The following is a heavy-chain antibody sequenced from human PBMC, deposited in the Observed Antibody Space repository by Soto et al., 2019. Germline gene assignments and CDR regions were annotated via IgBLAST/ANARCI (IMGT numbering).Heavy chain of an antibody. J-gene: IGHJ6*02. CDR2: IYPGDSDT. D-gene: IGHD6-13*01. Sequence: GESLKISCKGSGSSFTSYWIGWVRQMPGKGLEWMGIIYPGDSDTRYSPSFQGQVTISADKSISTAYLQWSSLKASDTAMYYCARHVATADYYYGLDVWGQGTTVTVSS. V-gene: IGHV5-51*01. CDR1: GSSFTSYW. CDR3: ARHVATADYYYGLDV.